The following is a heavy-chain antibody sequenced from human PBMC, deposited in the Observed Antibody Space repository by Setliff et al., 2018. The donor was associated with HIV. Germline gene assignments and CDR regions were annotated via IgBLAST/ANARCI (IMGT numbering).Heavy chain of an antibody. J-gene: IGHJ4*02. V-gene: IGHV4-38-2*02. CDR3: ARDGGSSGWYFVLGYSDY. CDR1: GYSISSGYY. D-gene: IGHD6-19*01. CDR2: IYHSGTT. Sequence: SETLSLTCAVSGYSISSGYYWGWIRQPPGKGLEWVGSIYHSGTTYYNPSPKSRVTISIDTSKNQFSLKLNSVTAADTAMYYCARDGGSSGWYFVLGYSDYWGPGTLVTVSS.